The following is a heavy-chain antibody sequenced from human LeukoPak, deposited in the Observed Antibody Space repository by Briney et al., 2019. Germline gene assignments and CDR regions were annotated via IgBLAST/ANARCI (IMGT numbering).Heavy chain of an antibody. J-gene: IGHJ4*02. CDR2: IDGDGSST. CDR3: ARHYQLDY. Sequence: GGSLRLSCAASGFTYSAYWMHWVRQAPGKGLVWVSRIDGDGSSTNYADSVKGRFTISRDNAKNTLYLHMNSLRAEDTAVYFCARHYQLDYWGQGTLVTVSS. V-gene: IGHV3-74*01. D-gene: IGHD1-1*01. CDR1: GFTYSAYW.